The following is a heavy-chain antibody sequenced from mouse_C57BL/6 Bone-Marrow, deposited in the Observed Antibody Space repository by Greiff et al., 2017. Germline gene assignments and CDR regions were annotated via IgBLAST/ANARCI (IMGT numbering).Heavy chain of an antibody. CDR1: GYTFTSYW. V-gene: IGHV1-64*01. CDR2: IHPNSGST. Sequence: VHVKQPGAELVKPGASVKLSCKASGYTFTSYWMHWVKQRPGQGLEWIGMIHPNSGSTNYNEKFKSKATLTVDKASSTAYMQLSSLTSEDSAVYYCARGTRITTVLDYWGQGTTRTVSS. J-gene: IGHJ2*01. D-gene: IGHD1-1*01. CDR3: ARGTRITTVLDY.